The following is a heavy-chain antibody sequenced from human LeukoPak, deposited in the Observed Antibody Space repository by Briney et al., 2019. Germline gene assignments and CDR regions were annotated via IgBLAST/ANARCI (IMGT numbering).Heavy chain of an antibody. CDR3: ARDSYYGSGSYYN. V-gene: IGHV1-69*01. D-gene: IGHD3-10*01. Sequence: SVKVSCKASGRTFSSYAISWVRQAPGQGLEWMGGIIPIFGTANYAQKFQGRVTITADESTSTAYMELSSLRSEDTAVYYCARDSYYGSGSYYNWGQGTLVTVSS. CDR2: IIPIFGTA. CDR1: GRTFSSYA. J-gene: IGHJ4*02.